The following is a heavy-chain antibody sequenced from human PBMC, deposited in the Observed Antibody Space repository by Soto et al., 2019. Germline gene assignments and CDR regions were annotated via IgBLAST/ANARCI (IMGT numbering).Heavy chain of an antibody. CDR1: GFTLTTYS. CDR3: ARGAVTGTSLFDY. Sequence: VQLVQSGAEVKKPGGSLRLSCAVSGFTLTTYSMNWVRQAPGKGLEWISFINKNGFTIYYADSVKGRFTISRDYAKNSLYLQMDSLRHEDTAVYYCARGAVTGTSLFDYWGLGTLVTVSS. CDR2: INKNGFTI. J-gene: IGHJ4*02. V-gene: IGHV3-48*02. D-gene: IGHD6-19*01.